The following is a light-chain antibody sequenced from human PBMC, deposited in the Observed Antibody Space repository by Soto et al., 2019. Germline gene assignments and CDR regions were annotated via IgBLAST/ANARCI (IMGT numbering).Light chain of an antibody. Sequence: DIQMTQSPSSLSASVGHRVTITCRASQSISIYLNWYQQKPGKAPILLVYAGSSLQGGVPSRFGGSGSGTDFTLTITSLQPEDFATYYCQQSYSTPTFGGGTKVDIK. CDR2: AGS. V-gene: IGKV1-39*01. CDR3: QQSYSTPT. CDR1: QSISIY. J-gene: IGKJ4*01.